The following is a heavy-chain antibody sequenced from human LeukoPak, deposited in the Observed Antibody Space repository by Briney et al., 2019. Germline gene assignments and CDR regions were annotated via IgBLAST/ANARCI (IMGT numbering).Heavy chain of an antibody. CDR1: GGSFSGYY. V-gene: IGHV4-34*01. Sequence: SETLSLTCAVSGGSFSGYYWSWIRQPPGKGLEWIGEINHSGSTNYNPSLNSRVTISVDTSKNQFSLKLSSVTAADTAVYYCARGYSGYDYKTFDYWGQGTLVTVSS. J-gene: IGHJ4*02. D-gene: IGHD5-12*01. CDR3: ARGYSGYDYKTFDY. CDR2: INHSGST.